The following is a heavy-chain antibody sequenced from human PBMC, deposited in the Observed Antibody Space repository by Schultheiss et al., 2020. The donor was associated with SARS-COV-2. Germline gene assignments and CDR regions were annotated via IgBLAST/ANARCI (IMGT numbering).Heavy chain of an antibody. Sequence: SETLSLTCTVSGGSVDSGAYYWTWIRQPPGKGLESIGYISYTGSTNYNPSLKSRVTISVDTSKNQFSLKLSSVTAADTAVYYCARAPDYGDYRDAFDIWGRGTMVTVSS. CDR3: ARAPDYGDYRDAFDI. CDR2: ISYTGST. V-gene: IGHV4-61*08. CDR1: GGSVDSGAYY. J-gene: IGHJ3*02. D-gene: IGHD4-17*01.